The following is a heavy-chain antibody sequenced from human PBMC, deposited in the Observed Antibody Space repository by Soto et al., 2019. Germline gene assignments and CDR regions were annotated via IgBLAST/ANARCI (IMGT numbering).Heavy chain of an antibody. CDR2: ISRDGGTK. CDR3: TGEVASGY. Sequence: QVQLVESGGGVVQPGRSLRLSCAVSGFTVSTYGMHRVRQAPGKGLEWVAVISRDGGTKYYADSVEGRFTISRDNSRNTLFLEMNSLRSDDMAVYYCTGEVASGYWGQGTLDTVSS. J-gene: IGHJ4*02. CDR1: GFTVSTYG. D-gene: IGHD2-8*02. V-gene: IGHV3-30*03.